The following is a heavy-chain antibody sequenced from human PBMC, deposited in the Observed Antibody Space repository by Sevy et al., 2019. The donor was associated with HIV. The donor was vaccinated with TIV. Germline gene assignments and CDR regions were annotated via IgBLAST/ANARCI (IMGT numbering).Heavy chain of an antibody. V-gene: IGHV3-23*03. CDR2: FSFGCGKI. CDR3: AREGCSRPHDY. J-gene: IGHJ4*02. Sequence: GGSLSPSCEASGFAFYEFSMSWIRKPQGKGLEWVAIFSFGCGKINYADSVKGLFTISRDNSKNSFYLQMDNLRVEDTALYYCAREGCSRPHDYWGQGTRVTVSS. D-gene: IGHD2-8*01. CDR1: GFAFYEFS.